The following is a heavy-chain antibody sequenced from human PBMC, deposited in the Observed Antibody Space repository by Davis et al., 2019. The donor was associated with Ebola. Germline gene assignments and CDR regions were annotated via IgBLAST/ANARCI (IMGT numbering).Heavy chain of an antibody. CDR2: ISAYNGNT. CDR3: ATLQLWFGELSYYYMDV. V-gene: IGHV1-18*04. J-gene: IGHJ6*03. CDR1: GYTFTSYG. Sequence: ASVKVSCKASGYTFTSYGISWVRQAPGQGLEWMGWISAYNGNTNYAQKLQGRVTMTTDTSTSTAYMELRSLRSDDTAVYYCATLQLWFGELSYYYMDVWGKGTTVTVSS. D-gene: IGHD3-10*01.